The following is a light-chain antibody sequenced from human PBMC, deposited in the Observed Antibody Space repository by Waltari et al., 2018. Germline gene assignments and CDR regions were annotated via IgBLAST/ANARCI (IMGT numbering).Light chain of an antibody. CDR2: GAS. V-gene: IGKV3-15*01. CDR1: RSVSSD. Sequence: EIVLTQSPATLSVSPGERVALSCRASRSVSSDLAWFQQKPGQAPRLLIYGASTRAIDVPARFSGSGSGLEFTLTISSLQSDDFGIYYCQQYNNWPPYTFGQGTKIEIK. CDR3: QQYNNWPPYT. J-gene: IGKJ2*01.